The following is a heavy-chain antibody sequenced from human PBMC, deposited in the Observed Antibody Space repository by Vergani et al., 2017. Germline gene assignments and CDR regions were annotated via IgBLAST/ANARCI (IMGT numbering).Heavy chain of an antibody. D-gene: IGHD6-6*01. CDR1: GFTFSSYA. Sequence: EVQLLESGGGLVQPGGSLRLSCAASGFTFSSYAMSWVRQAPGKGLEWVSAISGSGGSTYYADSVKGRFTISRDNSKNTLYLQMNSLRAEDTAVYYCAKARWGEYSXSSYHLYYYYYMDVWGKGTTVTVSS. CDR2: ISGSGGST. J-gene: IGHJ6*03. V-gene: IGHV3-23*01. CDR3: AKARWGEYSXSSYHLYYYYYMDV.